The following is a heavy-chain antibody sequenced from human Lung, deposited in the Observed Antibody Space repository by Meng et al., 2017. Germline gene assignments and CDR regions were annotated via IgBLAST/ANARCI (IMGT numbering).Heavy chain of an antibody. CDR1: GGPPRNYY. V-gene: IGHV4-34*01. CDR3: ARGPTTMAHDFDY. J-gene: IGHJ4*02. CDR2: TNSSGST. Sequence: WGAGLLTPTQTLRPTCVFSGGPPRNYYYTLILQPPAKRLDSICETNSSGSTNYNPSLESRATISVDMSQNNLSLKLSSVTAADSAVYYCARGPTTMAHDFDYWGQGTLVTVSS. D-gene: IGHD4-11*01.